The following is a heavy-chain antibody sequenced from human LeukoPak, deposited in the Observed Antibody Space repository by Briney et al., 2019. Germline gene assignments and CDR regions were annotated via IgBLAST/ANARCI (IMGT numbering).Heavy chain of an antibody. J-gene: IGHJ6*02. CDR3: ARDKYLGHYGMDV. CDR2: ISYDGSNK. V-gene: IGHV3-30-3*01. D-gene: IGHD2/OR15-2a*01. Sequence: GGSLRLSCAASGFTVSSYAMHWVRQAPGKGLEWVAVISYDGSNKYYADSVKGRFTISRDNSKNTLYLQMNSLRAEDTAVYYCARDKYLGHYGMDVWGQGTTVTVSS. CDR1: GFTVSSYA.